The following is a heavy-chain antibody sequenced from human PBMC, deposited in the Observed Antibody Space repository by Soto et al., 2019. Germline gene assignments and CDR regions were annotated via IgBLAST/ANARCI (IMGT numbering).Heavy chain of an antibody. J-gene: IGHJ3*02. CDR3: DTAYAGNSGTLDI. CDR2: IYHSGST. V-gene: IGHV4-30-2*01. D-gene: IGHD6-13*01. CDR1: GGSISSGGYS. Sequence: PSETLSLTCAVSGGSISSGGYSWSWIRQPPGKGLEWIGYIYHSGSTYYNPSLKSRVTISVDRSKNQFSLKLSSVTAADTAVYYCDTAYAGNSGTLDIWGQGTMVTVSS.